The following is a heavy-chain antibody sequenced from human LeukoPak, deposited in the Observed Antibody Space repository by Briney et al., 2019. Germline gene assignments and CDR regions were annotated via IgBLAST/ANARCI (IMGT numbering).Heavy chain of an antibody. CDR1: GFTVSSNY. D-gene: IGHD3-10*01. V-gene: IGHV3-66*01. Sequence: GGSLRLSCAASGFTVSSNYMSWVLQAPGKGLEWVSVIYSGGSTYYADSVKGRFTISRDNSKNTLYLQMNSLRAEDTAVYYCARGELWFGELLYNPFDYWGQGTLVTVSS. CDR2: IYSGGST. CDR3: ARGELWFGELLYNPFDY. J-gene: IGHJ4*02.